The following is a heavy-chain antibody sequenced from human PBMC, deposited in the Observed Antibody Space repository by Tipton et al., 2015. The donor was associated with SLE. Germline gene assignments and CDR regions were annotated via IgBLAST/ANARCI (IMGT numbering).Heavy chain of an antibody. CDR1: GGSISRYY. D-gene: IGHD2-2*01. J-gene: IGHJ4*02. Sequence: TLSLTCTVSGGSISRYYWGWIRQPPGKGLEWIGSIYYSGSTYYNPSLKSRVTISVDTSKNQFSLKLSSVTAADTAVYYCARGTYHFDYWGQGTLVTVSS. CDR2: IYYSGST. CDR3: ARGTYHFDY. V-gene: IGHV4-39*07.